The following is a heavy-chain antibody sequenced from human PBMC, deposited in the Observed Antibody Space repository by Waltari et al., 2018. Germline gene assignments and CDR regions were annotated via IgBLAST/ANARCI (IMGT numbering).Heavy chain of an antibody. CDR2: VRTKTNNYAT. CDR3: SRHDPLDY. J-gene: IGHJ4*02. CDR1: AFHFSVSD. V-gene: IGHV3-73*01. Sequence: EEQMRDSGGALVRPGVSLHLTCAASAFHFSVSDIHWVRQATGKGLEWVGRVRTKTNNYATAYGVAVKGRFTIARDDSRNVAYLQMNSLKTEDTALYYCSRHDPLDYWGQGTLVTVSS.